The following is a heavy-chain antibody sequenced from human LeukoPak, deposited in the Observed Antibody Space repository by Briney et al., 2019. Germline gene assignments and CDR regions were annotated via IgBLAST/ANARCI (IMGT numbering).Heavy chain of an antibody. Sequence: GGSLRLSCAASGFTFSSHAMSWVRQAPGKGLEWVSAISGSGGSTYYADSVKGRFTISRDNSKNTLYLQMNSLRAEDTAVYYCAKDDGTYYYDSSGFDYWGQGTLVTVSS. V-gene: IGHV3-23*01. CDR2: ISGSGGST. CDR1: GFTFSSHA. CDR3: AKDDGTYYYDSSGFDY. D-gene: IGHD3-22*01. J-gene: IGHJ4*02.